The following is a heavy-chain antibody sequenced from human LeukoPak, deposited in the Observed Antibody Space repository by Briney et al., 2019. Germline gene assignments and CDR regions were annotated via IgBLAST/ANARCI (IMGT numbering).Heavy chain of an antibody. V-gene: IGHV3-23*01. J-gene: IGHJ4*02. CDR1: GFTFSSYG. Sequence: PGGSLRLSCAASGFTFSSYGMSWVRKAPGRGLGWASSISGGGSNTYYADSVKGRFTISRDNSKNTLFLHMNSLRAEDTAVYYCAKALGGYHFDYWGQGTLVTVSS. CDR3: AKALGGYHFDY. CDR2: ISGGGSNT. D-gene: IGHD3-16*01.